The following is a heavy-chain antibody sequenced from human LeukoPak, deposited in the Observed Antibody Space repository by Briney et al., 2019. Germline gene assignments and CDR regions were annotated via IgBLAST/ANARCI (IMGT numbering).Heavy chain of an antibody. J-gene: IGHJ5*02. CDR2: IIGSGSST. V-gene: IGHV3-23*01. D-gene: IGHD3-22*01. Sequence: GGSLRLSCAASGFIFSVYGMSWVRQAPGKGLQWVSVIIGSGSSTYYADSVKGRFTISRDNSRNTLYLQMNSLRAEDTAVYYCARWYYYETSGLYYGSFDNWGQGTLVTVSS. CDR3: ARWYYYETSGLYYGSFDN. CDR1: GFIFSVYG.